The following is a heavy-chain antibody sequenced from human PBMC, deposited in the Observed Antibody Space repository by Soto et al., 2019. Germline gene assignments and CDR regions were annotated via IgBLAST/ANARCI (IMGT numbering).Heavy chain of an antibody. CDR3: ARDDSFEHRFDY. CDR1: GGSISSYY. D-gene: IGHD2-15*01. J-gene: IGHJ4*02. V-gene: IGHV4-59*01. CDR2: IYYSGST. Sequence: PSETLSLTCTVSGGSISSYYWSWIRQPPGKGLEWIGYIYYSGSTNYNPSLKSRVTISVDTSKNQFSLKLSSVTAADTAVYYCARDDSFEHRFDYWGQGTLVTVSS.